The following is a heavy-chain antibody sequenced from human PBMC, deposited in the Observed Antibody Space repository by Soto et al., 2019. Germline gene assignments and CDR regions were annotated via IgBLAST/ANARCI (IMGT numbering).Heavy chain of an antibody. V-gene: IGHV3-30*18. Sequence: GGSLRLSCAASGFTFSSYGMHWVRQAPGKGLEWVAVISYDGSNKYYADSVKGRFTISRDNSKNTLYLQMNSLRAEDTAVYYCAKDWKRYISGWYFSYYFDYWGQGTLLTGFS. CDR2: ISYDGSNK. CDR3: AKDWKRYISGWYFSYYFDY. D-gene: IGHD6-19*01. CDR1: GFTFSSYG. J-gene: IGHJ4*02.